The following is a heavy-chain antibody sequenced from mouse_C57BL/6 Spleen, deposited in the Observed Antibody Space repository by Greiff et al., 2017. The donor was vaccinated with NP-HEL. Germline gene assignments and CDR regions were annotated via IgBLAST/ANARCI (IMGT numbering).Heavy chain of an antibody. V-gene: IGHV1-66*01. Sequence: VQLQQSGPELVKPGASVKISCKASGYSFTSYYIHWVKQRPGQGLEWIGWIYPGSGNTKYNEKFKGKATLTADTSSSTAYMQLSSLTSEDSAVYYCARLCDYDVAWFAYWGQGTLVTVSA. CDR2: IYPGSGNT. J-gene: IGHJ3*01. CDR1: GYSFTSYY. CDR3: ARLCDYDVAWFAY. D-gene: IGHD2-4*01.